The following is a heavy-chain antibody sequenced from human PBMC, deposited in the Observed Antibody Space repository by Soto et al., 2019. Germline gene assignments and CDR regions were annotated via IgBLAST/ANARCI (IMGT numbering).Heavy chain of an antibody. Sequence: QVHLVQSGTEVKKPGASVKVSCKASGYTFTNYGISWVRQAPGQGLEWMGWISADTGNTNYAQKLQDRVTMTTDTSTTTAYMELRSRTSDDTALYFCAREGTIRTDAFDIWGQGTMVTVSS. CDR3: AREGTIRTDAFDI. V-gene: IGHV1-18*01. CDR2: ISADTGNT. J-gene: IGHJ3*02. D-gene: IGHD2-2*02. CDR1: GYTFTNYG.